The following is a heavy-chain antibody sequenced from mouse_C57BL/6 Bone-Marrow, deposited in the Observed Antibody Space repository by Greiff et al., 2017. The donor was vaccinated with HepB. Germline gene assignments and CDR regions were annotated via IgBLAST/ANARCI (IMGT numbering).Heavy chain of an antibody. D-gene: IGHD2-4*01. J-gene: IGHJ4*01. Sequence: VQLQQPGAELVRPGTSVKLSCKASGYTFTSYWMHWVKQRPGQGLEWIGVIDPSDSYTNYNQKFKGKATLTVDTSSSTAYMQLSSLTSEDSAVYYCARSRHYDYDGSHYYAMDYWGQGTSVTVSS. V-gene: IGHV1-59*01. CDR2: IDPSDSYT. CDR3: ARSRHYDYDGSHYYAMDY. CDR1: GYTFTSYW.